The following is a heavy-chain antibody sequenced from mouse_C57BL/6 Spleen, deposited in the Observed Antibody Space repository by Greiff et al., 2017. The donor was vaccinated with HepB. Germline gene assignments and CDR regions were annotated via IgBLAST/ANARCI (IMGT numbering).Heavy chain of an antibody. CDR3: ARRTAQAYYFDY. J-gene: IGHJ2*01. CDR1: GYTFTNYW. Sequence: LQESGAELVRPGTSVKMSCKASGYTFTNYWIGWAKQRPGHGLEWIGDIYPGGGYTNYNEKFKGKATLTADKSSSTAYMQFSSLTSEDSAIYYCARRTAQAYYFDYWGQGTTLTVSS. V-gene: IGHV1-63*01. D-gene: IGHD3-2*02. CDR2: IYPGGGYT.